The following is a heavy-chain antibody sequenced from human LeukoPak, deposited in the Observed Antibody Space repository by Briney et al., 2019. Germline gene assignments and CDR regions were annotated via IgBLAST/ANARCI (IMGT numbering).Heavy chain of an antibody. CDR2: IRSKANNYAT. Sequence: GVSLKLSCAASGFTFSDSAMHWLRQASGKGLEWVGRIRSKANNYATVYAASVKGRFTISRDDSKNTAYLQMNSLKTEDTAMYYCTRRPVPYSSGWSDYWGQGTLVTVSS. D-gene: IGHD6-19*01. J-gene: IGHJ4*02. CDR1: GFTFSDSA. CDR3: TRRPVPYSSGWSDY. V-gene: IGHV3-73*01.